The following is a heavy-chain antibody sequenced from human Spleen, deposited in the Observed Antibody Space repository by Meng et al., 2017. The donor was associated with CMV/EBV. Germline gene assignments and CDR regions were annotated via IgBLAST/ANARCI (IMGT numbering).Heavy chain of an antibody. J-gene: IGHJ4*02. Sequence: GESLKISCAASGFTFISYGMHWVRQAPGKGLEWVAFIRYDGSNKYYADSVKGRFTISRENSKNTLYLQMNSLTAEDTAVYYCAKDILSGQLAGYHFDSWGQGTLVTVSS. V-gene: IGHV3-30*02. CDR2: IRYDGSNK. CDR1: GFTFISYG. D-gene: IGHD6-6*01. CDR3: AKDILSGQLAGYHFDS.